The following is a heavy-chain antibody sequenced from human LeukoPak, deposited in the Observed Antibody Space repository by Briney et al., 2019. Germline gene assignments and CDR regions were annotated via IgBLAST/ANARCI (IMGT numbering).Heavy chain of an antibody. CDR1: GFTFSNYG. V-gene: IGHV3-30*02. CDR2: IRYDGTNK. D-gene: IGHD5-12*01. J-gene: IGHJ4*02. CDR3: ARDLRRIVATIEEYYFDF. Sequence: PGGSLRLSCAASGFTFSNYGMHWVRQAPGKGLEWVAFIRYDGTNKYYADSVKGRFTISRDNSKSTLYLQMSSLRAEDTAVYYCARDLRRIVATIEEYYFDFWGQGTLVTVSS.